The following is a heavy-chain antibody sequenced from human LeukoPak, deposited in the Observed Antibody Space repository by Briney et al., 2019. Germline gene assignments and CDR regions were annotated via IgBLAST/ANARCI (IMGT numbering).Heavy chain of an antibody. CDR1: GGSISSYY. V-gene: IGHV4-59*08. CDR3: ARRTYYYDSSGYYYYYMDV. D-gene: IGHD3-22*01. Sequence: PSETLSLTCTVSGGSISSYYWSWTRQPPGKGLEWIGYIYYSGSTNYNPPLKSRVTISVDTSKNQFSLKLSSVTAADTAVYFCARRTYYYDSSGYYYYYMDVWGKGTTVTVSS. CDR2: IYYSGST. J-gene: IGHJ6*03.